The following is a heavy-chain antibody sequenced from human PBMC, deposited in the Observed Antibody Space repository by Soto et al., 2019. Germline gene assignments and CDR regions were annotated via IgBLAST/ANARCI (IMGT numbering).Heavy chain of an antibody. CDR1: GYLFTAYS. V-gene: IGHV1-46*01. D-gene: IGHD2-15*01. J-gene: IGHJ1*01. CDR3: AREENCSGGTCYSEYFHR. CDR2: VNPSGGST. Sequence: ASVKVSCKASGYLFTAYSMHWVRLAPGQGLEWMGVVNPSGGSTKYAQNFQGRVTMTGDTSTTTIYMELSSLRSGDTAIYYCAREENCSGGTCYSEYFHRWGQGTLVTVSS.